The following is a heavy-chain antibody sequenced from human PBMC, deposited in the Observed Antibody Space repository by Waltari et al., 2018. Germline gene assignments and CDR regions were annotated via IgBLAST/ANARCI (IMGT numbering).Heavy chain of an antibody. D-gene: IGHD6-19*01. V-gene: IGHV3-11*01. Sequence: QVQLVELGGGLVKPGGSLRLSCPPSVFTFSDYYMNGLCQAPGKGLEWVSYISSRGSTIYYAAAVKGRFTISRDNAKNSLYLQMNSLRAEDTAVYYCARDHGGWTFPDYWGQGTLVTVSS. CDR2: ISSRGSTI. J-gene: IGHJ4*02. CDR1: VFTFSDYY. CDR3: ARDHGGWTFPDY.